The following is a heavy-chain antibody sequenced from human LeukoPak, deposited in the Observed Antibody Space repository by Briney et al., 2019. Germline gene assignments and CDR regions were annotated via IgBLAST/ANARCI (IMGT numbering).Heavy chain of an antibody. D-gene: IGHD5-24*01. CDR3: ARPLGGLQQGYLDY. V-gene: IGHV3-30-3*01. J-gene: IGHJ4*02. CDR1: GFTFSSYA. Sequence: GGSLRLSCAASGFTFSSYAMHWVRQAPGKGLEWVAVISYDGSNKYYADSVKGRFTISRDNSKNTLYLQMNSLRAEDTAVYYCARPLGGLQQGYLDYWGQGTLVPVSS. CDR2: ISYDGSNK.